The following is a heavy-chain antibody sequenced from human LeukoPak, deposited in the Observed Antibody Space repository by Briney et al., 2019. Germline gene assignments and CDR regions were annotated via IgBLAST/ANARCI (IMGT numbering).Heavy chain of an antibody. V-gene: IGHV3-30*04. CDR3: AKDGGYSSGWTSSYYYYMDV. CDR1: GFTFSSYA. J-gene: IGHJ6*03. CDR2: ISYDGSNK. D-gene: IGHD6-19*01. Sequence: GGSLRLSCAASGFTFSSYAMHWVRQAPGKGLEWVAVISYDGSNKYYADSVKGRFTISRDNSKNTLYLQMNSLRAEDTAVYYCAKDGGYSSGWTSSYYYYMDVWGKGTTVTISS.